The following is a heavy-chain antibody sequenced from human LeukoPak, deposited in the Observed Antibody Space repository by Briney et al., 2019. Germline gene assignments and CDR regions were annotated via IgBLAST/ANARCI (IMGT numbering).Heavy chain of an antibody. CDR1: GYTFTSYG. D-gene: IGHD3-22*01. CDR2: ISANNGNT. Sequence: ASVKISCKASGYTFTSYGISWVRQAPGQGLEWMGWISANNGNTNYAQKLQGRVTMTTDTSTTAAYMELRSLRSDDTAVYYCARTYYYDSRDLDYWGQGTLVTVSS. J-gene: IGHJ4*02. CDR3: ARTYYYDSRDLDY. V-gene: IGHV1-18*01.